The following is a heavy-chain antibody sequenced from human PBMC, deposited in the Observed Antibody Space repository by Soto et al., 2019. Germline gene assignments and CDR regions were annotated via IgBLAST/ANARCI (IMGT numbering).Heavy chain of an antibody. J-gene: IGHJ6*03. CDR2: INHSGST. V-gene: IGHV4-34*01. CDR1: GGSFSGYY. D-gene: IGHD5-12*01. Sequence: SETLSLTCAVYGGSFSGYYWSWIRQPPGKGLEWIGEINHSGSTNYNPPLKSRVTISVDTSKNQFSLKLSSVTAADTAVYYCARESGRNYYYYYMDVWGKGTTVTVSS. CDR3: ARESGRNYYYYYMDV.